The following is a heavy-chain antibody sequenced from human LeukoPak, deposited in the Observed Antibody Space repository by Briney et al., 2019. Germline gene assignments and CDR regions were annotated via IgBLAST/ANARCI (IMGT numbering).Heavy chain of an antibody. V-gene: IGHV4-34*01. CDR1: GGSFSGYY. CDR2: IYYSGST. CDR3: AREKNYDFWSGSLYYFDY. J-gene: IGHJ4*02. Sequence: SETLSLTCAVYGGSFSGYYWGWIRQPPGKGLEWIGSIYYSGSTYYNPSLKSRVTISVDTSKNQFSLKLSSVTAADTAVYYCAREKNYDFWSGSLYYFDYWGQGTLVTVSS. D-gene: IGHD3-3*01.